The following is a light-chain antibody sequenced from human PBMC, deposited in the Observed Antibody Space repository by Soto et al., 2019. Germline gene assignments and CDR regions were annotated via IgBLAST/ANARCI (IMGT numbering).Light chain of an antibody. CDR3: MQAIQTPFT. V-gene: IGKV2-28*01. J-gene: IGKJ4*01. CDR1: QSLLHSNGDNF. CDR2: LGS. Sequence: DIVMTQSPLSLPVTPGEPASISCRSSQSLLHSNGDNFLNWYLQKPGQSPHLPISLGSNRASVVPDRLSGSGSGTDFTLKLRSVEAEDVGVYYCMQAIQTPFTFGGGTRVEIK.